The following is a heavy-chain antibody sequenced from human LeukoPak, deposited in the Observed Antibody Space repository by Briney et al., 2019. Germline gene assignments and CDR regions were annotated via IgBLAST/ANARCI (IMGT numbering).Heavy chain of an antibody. J-gene: IGHJ5*02. D-gene: IGHD4-23*01. Sequence: SQTLSLTCTVSGDSLSSDIYYWSWIRQPAGKGLEWIGRILTSGSTNYNPTFKSRVTISLDTSKNQFSLSLSSVTTADTAVYYCARINYGGNQGNWFDPWGQGTLVTVSS. V-gene: IGHV4-61*02. CDR1: GDSLSSDIYY. CDR3: ARINYGGNQGNWFDP. CDR2: ILTSGST.